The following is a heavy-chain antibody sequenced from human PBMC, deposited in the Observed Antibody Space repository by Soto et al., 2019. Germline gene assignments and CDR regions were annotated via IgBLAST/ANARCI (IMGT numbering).Heavy chain of an antibody. Sequence: ESGGGLVQPGGSLRLSCAASGFTFSSDWMSWVRQAPGKGLEWVANIKEDGSEKYYVDSVKGRFTISRDNARDSLYLQMNSLGAEDTAVYYCARRGFYFEYWGQGTLVTVSS. CDR3: ARRGFYFEY. CDR1: GFTFSSDW. CDR2: IKEDGSEK. J-gene: IGHJ4*02. V-gene: IGHV3-7*01.